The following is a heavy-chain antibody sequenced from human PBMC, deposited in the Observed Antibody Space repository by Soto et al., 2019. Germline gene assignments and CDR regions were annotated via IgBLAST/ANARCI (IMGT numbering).Heavy chain of an antibody. CDR3: ATDGGR. CDR2: IKSKTAGGAI. J-gene: IGHJ4*02. V-gene: IGHV3-15*07. CDR1: GFTFTDAW. Sequence: VQLEESGGGLVKPGWSLRLSCAASGFTFTDAWMNWVRQAPGKGLEWVGRIKSKTAGGAIDYTTPVEGRVTISRDDSENTLYLQMNSLKTEDTAVYYCATDGGRWGQGTLVTVSS.